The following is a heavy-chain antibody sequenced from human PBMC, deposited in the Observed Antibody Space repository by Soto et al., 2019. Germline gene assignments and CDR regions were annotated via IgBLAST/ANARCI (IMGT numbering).Heavy chain of an antibody. D-gene: IGHD6-13*01. V-gene: IGHV3-23*01. CDR1: GFTFSSYA. CDR2: ISGSGGST. Sequence: EVQLLESGGGLVQPGGSLRLSCAASGFTFSSYAMSWVRQAPGKGLEWVSAISGSGGSTYYADSVKGRFTISRDNSKNTLYLQMNSLRAEDTAVYYCAKVLLLPYRSSKYHYFDYWGQGTLVTVSS. CDR3: AKVLLLPYRSSKYHYFDY. J-gene: IGHJ4*02.